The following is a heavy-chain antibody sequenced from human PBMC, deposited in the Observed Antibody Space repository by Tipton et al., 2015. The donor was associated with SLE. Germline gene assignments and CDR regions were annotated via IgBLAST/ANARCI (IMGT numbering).Heavy chain of an antibody. J-gene: IGHJ6*03. CDR2: IYSSGNT. D-gene: IGHD2-8*02. Sequence: TLSLTCTVSGGSISSHYWSWIRQPPGKGLEWIGYIYSSGNTHYNPSLKSRVSISVDTSKNQFSLKLSSVTAADAAVYYCARVGVYGLGTNYYYYMDVWGKGTTVTVSS. V-gene: IGHV4-59*11. CDR1: GGSISSHY. CDR3: ARVGVYGLGTNYYYYMDV.